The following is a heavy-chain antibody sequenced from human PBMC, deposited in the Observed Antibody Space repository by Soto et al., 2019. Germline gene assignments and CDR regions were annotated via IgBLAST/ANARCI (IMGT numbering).Heavy chain of an antibody. CDR1: GGTFSSYA. J-gene: IGHJ5*02. CDR2: IIPIFGTA. V-gene: IGHV1-69*13. D-gene: IGHD6-13*01. Sequence: AVKVSCKYSGGTFSSYAISWVRQAPGQGLEWMGGIIPIFGTANYAQKFQGRVTITADESTSTAYMERSSLRSEDTAVYYCARDILGIAAAPGKNWFDPWGQGTLVTVSS. CDR3: ARDILGIAAAPGKNWFDP.